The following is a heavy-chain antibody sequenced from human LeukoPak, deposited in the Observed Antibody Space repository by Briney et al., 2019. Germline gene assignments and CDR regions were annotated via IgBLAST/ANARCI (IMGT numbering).Heavy chain of an antibody. CDR2: ISGSGDNT. CDR3: ARDRAWNYFDY. V-gene: IGHV3-23*01. Sequence: PGGSLRLSCAASGFTFSSYAMSWVRQAPGKGLERVSGISGSGDNTYYADSVKGRFTISRDNSKNTLYLQMDSLRAEDTAVYYCARDRAWNYFDYWGQGTLVTVSS. CDR1: GFTFSSYA. J-gene: IGHJ4*02. D-gene: IGHD3-3*01.